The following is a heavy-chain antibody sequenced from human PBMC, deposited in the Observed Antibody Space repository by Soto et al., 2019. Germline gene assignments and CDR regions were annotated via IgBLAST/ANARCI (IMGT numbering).Heavy chain of an antibody. V-gene: IGHV3-21*01. D-gene: IGHD2-21*02. J-gene: IGHJ4*02. CDR3: ANRLSCGGDCYPRFDY. CDR2: ISSSSSYI. Sequence: VGSLRLSCAASGFTFSSHSMHWGRQAPGKGLEWVSSISSSSSYIYYADSVKGRFTISRDNAKNSLYLQMNSLRAEDTAVYYCANRLSCGGDCYPRFDYRGQGTLVTVS. CDR1: GFTFSSHS.